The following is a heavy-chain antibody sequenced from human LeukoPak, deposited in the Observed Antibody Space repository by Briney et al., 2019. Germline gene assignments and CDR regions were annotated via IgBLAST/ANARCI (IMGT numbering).Heavy chain of an antibody. Sequence: PSETLSLPCTVSGGSVSSGGYFWTWIRQSPGKRLEYVGYIYDSGRTNYNPSLKSRVTISKDTSKNQFSLKLSSVTAADTAVYYCARDRLGGYSYVYWGQGSLVTVSS. J-gene: IGHJ4*02. V-gene: IGHV4-61*08. D-gene: IGHD5-12*01. CDR3: ARDRLGGYSYVY. CDR2: IYDSGRT. CDR1: GGSVSSGGYF.